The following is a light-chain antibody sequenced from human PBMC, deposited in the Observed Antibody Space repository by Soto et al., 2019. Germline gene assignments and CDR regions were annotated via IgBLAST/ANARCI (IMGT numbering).Light chain of an antibody. CDR3: QQYGSSPPT. Sequence: EIVLTQSPGTLSLSPGERATLSCRASQSVSSNYLAWYQRKPGQAPRLLIYGASNRATDIPNRFSGSGSGTNLTLTITRLEPEDFVVYYCQQYGSSPPTFGQGTKVEI. V-gene: IGKV3-20*01. CDR2: GAS. J-gene: IGKJ1*01. CDR1: QSVSSNY.